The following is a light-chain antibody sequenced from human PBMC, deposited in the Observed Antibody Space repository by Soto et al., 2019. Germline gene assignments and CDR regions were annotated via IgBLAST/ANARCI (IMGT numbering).Light chain of an antibody. J-gene: IGLJ2*01. CDR1: SSDVGGYNY. CDR3: SSYAGSNNVV. CDR2: EVS. V-gene: IGLV2-8*01. Sequence: QSALSQPPSASGSPGQSVTISCTGTSSDVGGYNYVSWYQQHPGKAPKLMIYEVSKRPSGVPDRFSDSKSGNTASLTVSGLQAEDDYDYYCSSYAGSNNVVFGGGTKLTVL.